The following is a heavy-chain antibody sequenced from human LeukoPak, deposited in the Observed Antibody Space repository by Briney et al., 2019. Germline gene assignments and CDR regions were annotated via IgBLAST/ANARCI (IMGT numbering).Heavy chain of an antibody. CDR3: ARAYTVYCSGGSCYQGY. J-gene: IGHJ4*02. Sequence: PGGSLRLSCAASGFTFSSYAMSWVRQAPGKGLEWVSAISGSGGSTYYADSVKGRFTISRDNSKNTLYLQMNSLRAEDTAVYYCARAYTVYCSGGSCYQGYWGQGTLVTVSS. CDR1: GFTFSSYA. V-gene: IGHV3-23*01. D-gene: IGHD2-15*01. CDR2: ISGSGGST.